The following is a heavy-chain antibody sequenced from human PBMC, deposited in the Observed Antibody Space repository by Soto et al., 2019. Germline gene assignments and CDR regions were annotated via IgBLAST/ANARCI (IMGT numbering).Heavy chain of an antibody. Sequence: GGSLRLSCATSGFSFNIFGMHWVRQAPGKALEWVGLISKNGDNQYYGDSAKGRFIISRDNPKNSLYLQLHSLGPDDTAVYYCAKDAYNAAFDVWGQGTMVTVSS. D-gene: IGHD1-1*01. CDR2: ISKNGDNQ. J-gene: IGHJ3*01. CDR1: GFSFNIFG. V-gene: IGHV3-30*18. CDR3: AKDAYNAAFDV.